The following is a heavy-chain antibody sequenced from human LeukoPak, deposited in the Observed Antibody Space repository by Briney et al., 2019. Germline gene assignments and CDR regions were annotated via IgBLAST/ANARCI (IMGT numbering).Heavy chain of an antibody. CDR3: STESGAFCPFGD. V-gene: IGHV4-4*02. D-gene: IGHD1-26*01. CDR1: GGSISSTNW. J-gene: IGHJ4*02. CDR2: ISLTGET. Sequence: PSETPSLTCGVSGGSISSTNWWSWVRQPPGQGLEWIGEISLTGETNYNPSLNGRVTMSLDESRNQLSLDLTSVTAADTAIYYCSTESGAFCPFGDWGQGTLVIVPP.